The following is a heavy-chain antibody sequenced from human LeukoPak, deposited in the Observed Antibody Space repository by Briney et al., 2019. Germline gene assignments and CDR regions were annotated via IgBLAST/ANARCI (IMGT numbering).Heavy chain of an antibody. J-gene: IGHJ4*02. CDR2: ISGSGGST. D-gene: IGHD3-22*01. CDR1: GFTFDDFG. Sequence: LGGSLRLSCAASGFTFDDFGMTWVRQAPGKGLEWVSAISGSGGSTYYADSVKGRFTISRDNSKNTLYLQMNSLRAEDTAVYYCAKASAMIVVVSKHFDYWGQGTLVTVSS. V-gene: IGHV3-23*01. CDR3: AKASAMIVVVSKHFDY.